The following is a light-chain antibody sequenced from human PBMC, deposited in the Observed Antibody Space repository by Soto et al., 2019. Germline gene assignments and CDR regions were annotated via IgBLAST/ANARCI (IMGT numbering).Light chain of an antibody. CDR2: WAS. CDR3: QQYYSSRT. V-gene: IGKV4-1*01. Sequence: DIVVTQSPDSLAVSLGERATINCKSSQSVLYSSNNKNYLAWYQQKPGQPPKLLIYWASTRESGVPDRFSGSGSGTDFTLTISSLQAKDVAVYYCQQYYSSRTFGQGTKLEIK. J-gene: IGKJ2*01. CDR1: QSVLYSSNNKNY.